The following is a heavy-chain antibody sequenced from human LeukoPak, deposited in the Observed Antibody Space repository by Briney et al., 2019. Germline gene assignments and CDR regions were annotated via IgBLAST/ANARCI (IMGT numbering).Heavy chain of an antibody. V-gene: IGHV3-7*05. CDR1: GFTFSSCL. J-gene: IGHJ4*02. D-gene: IGHD2-2*01. CDR2: IKQDGSEN. CDR3: ARGGLLKYQLAIDY. Sequence: GGSLRLSCAASGFTFSSCLMSWVRQAPGKGPEWVANIKQDGSENYSVDSVKGRFTISRVNAKNSLYLQMNSLRAEDTAVYYCARGGLLKYQLAIDYWGQGTLVTVSS.